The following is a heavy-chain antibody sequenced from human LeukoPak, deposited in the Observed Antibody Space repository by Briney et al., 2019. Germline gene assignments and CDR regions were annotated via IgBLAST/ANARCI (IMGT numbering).Heavy chain of an antibody. J-gene: IGHJ4*02. CDR2: IHTSEST. CDR3: ARATYSSGSDSL. D-gene: IGHD6-19*01. V-gene: IGHV4-4*07. CDR1: GGSISSYY. Sequence: PSETLSLTCTVSGGSISSYYWSWIRQPAGKGLEWIGHIHTSESTNYNPSLKSRLTMSVGTSKNQFSLKVSSVTAADTAVYYCARATYSSGSDSLWGQGTLVTVSS.